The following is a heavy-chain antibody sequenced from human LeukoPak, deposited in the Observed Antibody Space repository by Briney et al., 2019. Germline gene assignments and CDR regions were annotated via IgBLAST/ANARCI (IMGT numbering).Heavy chain of an antibody. J-gene: IGHJ6*03. CDR1: GYSFTKYW. Sequence: GESLKISCKASGYSFTKYWIGWVRQMPGKGLEWMGIIYPGDSDARYSPSFQGQVTISVDKSISTAYLQWSSLKASDTAIYFCARRAGHYYYYMDVWGKGTTVTVSS. CDR3: ARRAGHYYYYMDV. V-gene: IGHV5-51*01. CDR2: IYPGDSDA.